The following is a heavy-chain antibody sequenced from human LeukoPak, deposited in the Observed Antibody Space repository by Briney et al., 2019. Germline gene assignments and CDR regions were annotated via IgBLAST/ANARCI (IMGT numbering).Heavy chain of an antibody. J-gene: IGHJ4*02. Sequence: AVKVSCKASGGTFSSYAISWVRQAPGQGFEWMGGIIPISGTSNYAQKFQGRVTMTADESTSTAYMELSSLRSEDTAVYYCARVFGTRDGYNWGQGDYWGQGTLVSVYS. V-gene: IGHV1-69*01. CDR3: ARVFGTRDGYNWGQGDY. CDR1: GGTFSSYA. CDR2: IIPISGTS. D-gene: IGHD5-24*01.